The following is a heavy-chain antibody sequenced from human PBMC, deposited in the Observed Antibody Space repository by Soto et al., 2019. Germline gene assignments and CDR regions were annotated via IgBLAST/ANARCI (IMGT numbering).Heavy chain of an antibody. CDR3: ARGHILTGQYFDY. Sequence: SETLSLTCTVSGGSISSYYWSWIRQPPGKGLEWIGYIYYSGSTNYNPSLKSRVTISVDTSKNQFSLKPSSVTAADTAVYHCARGHILTGQYFDYWGQGTLVTVSS. D-gene: IGHD3-9*01. J-gene: IGHJ4*02. V-gene: IGHV4-59*01. CDR1: GGSISSYY. CDR2: IYYSGST.